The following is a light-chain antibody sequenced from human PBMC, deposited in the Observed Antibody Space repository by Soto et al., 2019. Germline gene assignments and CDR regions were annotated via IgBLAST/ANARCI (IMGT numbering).Light chain of an antibody. CDR3: QSYDTSLSGSEV. V-gene: IGLV1-40*01. J-gene: IGLJ1*01. CDR1: SSNIGAGHD. CDR2: GNG. Sequence: QSVLTQPPSVSGAPGQRVTISCTGSSSNIGAGHDVHWYQHLPGTAPKLLIYGNGNRPSGIPDRFSGSKSGTSASLAITALQAEDEADYYCQSYDTSLSGSEVFGTGTKVTVL.